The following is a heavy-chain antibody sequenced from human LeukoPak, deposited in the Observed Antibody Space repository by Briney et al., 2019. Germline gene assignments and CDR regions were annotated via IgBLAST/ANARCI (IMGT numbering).Heavy chain of an antibody. J-gene: IGHJ4*02. Sequence: GGSLINCCAASGFTFSSYAMSWVRQAPRKGLETVSAISGSGGSTYYADSVKGRFTISRDNSKHTLYRQMNRLRAEDTAVYYCAKHGYSDGNFDYWGQGTLVTVSS. D-gene: IGHD5-18*01. V-gene: IGHV3-23*01. CDR2: ISGSGGST. CDR3: AKHGYSDGNFDY. CDR1: GFTFSSYA.